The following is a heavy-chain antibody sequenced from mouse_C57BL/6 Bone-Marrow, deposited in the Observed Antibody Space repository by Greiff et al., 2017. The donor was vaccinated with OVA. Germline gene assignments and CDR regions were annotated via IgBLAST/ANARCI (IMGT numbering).Heavy chain of an antibody. V-gene: IGHV1-82*01. CDR2: IYPGDGDT. D-gene: IGHD2-3*01. Sequence: VQLQESGPELVKPGASVKISCKASGYAFSSSWMNWVKQRPGKGLEWIGRIYPGDGDTNYNGKFKGKATLTADKSSSTAYMQLSSLTSEDSAVYVCAIDGYYKAWFAYWGQGTLVTVSA. CDR3: AIDGYYKAWFAY. CDR1: GYAFSSSW. J-gene: IGHJ3*01.